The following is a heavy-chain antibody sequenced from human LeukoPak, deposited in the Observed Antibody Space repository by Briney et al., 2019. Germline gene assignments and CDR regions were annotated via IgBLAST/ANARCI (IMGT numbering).Heavy chain of an antibody. D-gene: IGHD5-18*01. CDR2: ISYDGSNK. J-gene: IGHJ4*02. CDR1: GFTFSSYG. Sequence: GGSLRLSCAASGFTFSSYGMHWVRQAPGKGLEWVAVISYDGSNKYYADSVKGRFAISRDNSKNTLYLQMNSLRAEDTAVYYCAKDLGYSYGYLDYFDYWAREPWSPSPQ. V-gene: IGHV3-30*18. CDR3: AKDLGYSYGYLDYFDY.